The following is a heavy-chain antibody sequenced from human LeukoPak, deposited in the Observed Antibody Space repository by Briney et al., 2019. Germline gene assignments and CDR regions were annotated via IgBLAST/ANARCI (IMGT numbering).Heavy chain of an antibody. D-gene: IGHD3-10*01. CDR1: GGSFSGYY. CDR2: INHSGST. V-gene: IGHV4-34*01. Sequence: SETLSLTCAAYGGSFSGYYWSWIRQPPGKGLEWIGEINHSGSTNYNPSLMSRGTISVDTTTNQSSLKLSSVTAADTAVYYCARGGLVWYGGGENNWFDPWGQGTLVTVSS. CDR3: ARGGLVWYGGGENNWFDP. J-gene: IGHJ5*02.